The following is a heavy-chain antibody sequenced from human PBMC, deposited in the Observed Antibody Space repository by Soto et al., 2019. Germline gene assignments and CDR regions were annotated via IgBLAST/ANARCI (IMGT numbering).Heavy chain of an antibody. D-gene: IGHD1-26*01. V-gene: IGHV1-18*01. CDR2: LSAYTGNT. J-gene: IGHJ4*02. CDR1: GYTFTDYG. Sequence: ASVKVSCKASGYTFTDYGITWVRQAPGQGLEGMGWLSAYTGNTNYAQKVQGRVTMSTDTSTSTAYLELRSLRSDDTAVYYCARGPESRSTAYFDYWGQGTLVTVSS. CDR3: ARGPESRSTAYFDY.